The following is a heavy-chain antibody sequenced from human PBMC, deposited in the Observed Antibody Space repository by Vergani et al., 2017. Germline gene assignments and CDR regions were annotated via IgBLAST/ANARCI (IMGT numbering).Heavy chain of an antibody. V-gene: IGHV4-4*07. J-gene: IGHJ4*02. D-gene: IGHD2-2*01. CDR1: GGSISSYY. Sequence: QVQLQESGPGLVKPSETLSLTSTVSGGSISSYYWVWIRQPAGKGLEWFGRIYTSGGTNYNPSLKMRVTMSVDTSKNQFSLKLSSVTPADTAVYYCARDGSRDPGYDYWGQGTLVTVSS. CDR2: IYTSGGT. CDR3: ARDGSRDPGYDY.